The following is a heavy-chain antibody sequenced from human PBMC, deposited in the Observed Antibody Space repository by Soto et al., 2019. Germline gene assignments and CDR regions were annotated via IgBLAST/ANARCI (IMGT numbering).Heavy chain of an antibody. CDR3: TSGYGDYVRDY. CDR1: GFTFSGSA. Sequence: EVQLVESGGGLVQPGESLKLSCAVSGFTFSGSAMHWVRQASGKGLEWVGRIRSKANNYATAYAASVKGRFTISRDDSKSTAYLQMNSLKSEDTAVYYCTSGYGDYVRDYWGQGTLVTVSS. V-gene: IGHV3-73*01. D-gene: IGHD4-17*01. J-gene: IGHJ4*02. CDR2: IRSKANNYAT.